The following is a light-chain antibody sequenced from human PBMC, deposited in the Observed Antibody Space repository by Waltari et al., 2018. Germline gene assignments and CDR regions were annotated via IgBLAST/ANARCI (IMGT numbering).Light chain of an antibody. J-gene: IGKJ1*01. Sequence: IVLTQSPGTLSLSPGGRATLSCRASQNIGNYLAWYQQKPGQAPRLLIYGASSRAAGIADRFSGSGAGADFSLTISRLEPEDFAVYYCQHHVRLPATFGQGTKV. CDR2: GAS. CDR1: QNIGNY. CDR3: QHHVRLPAT. V-gene: IGKV3-20*01.